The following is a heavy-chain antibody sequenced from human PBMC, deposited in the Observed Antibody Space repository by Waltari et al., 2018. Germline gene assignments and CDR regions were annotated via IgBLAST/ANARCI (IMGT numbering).Heavy chain of an antibody. D-gene: IGHD6-13*01. Sequence: QVQLQESGPGLVKPSQTLSLTCTVSGGSIRRGSYYWSWIRQPAGKGLEWIGRIYTSGSTNYNPSLKSRVTISVDTSKNQFSLKLSSVTAADTAVYYCARGGAAGIFDYWGQGTLVTVSS. J-gene: IGHJ4*02. CDR3: ARGGAAGIFDY. V-gene: IGHV4-61*02. CDR1: GGSIRRGSYY. CDR2: IYTSGST.